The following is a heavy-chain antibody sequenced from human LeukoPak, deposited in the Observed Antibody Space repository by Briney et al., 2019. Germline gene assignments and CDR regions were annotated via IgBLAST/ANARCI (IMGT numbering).Heavy chain of an antibody. CDR2: FSGGDGSP. D-gene: IGHD5-12*01. CDR3: AKNGWLRSSGLWGDY. CDR1: GFTFSSYA. Sequence: PGRSLRLSCVASGFTFSSYAMTWFRQAPGKGLEWVSSFSGGDGSPYHADSVKGRFTISRDNSKSTLYLQTNSLRAEDTAIYYCAKNGWLRSSGLWGDYWGQGALVTVSS. V-gene: IGHV3-23*01. J-gene: IGHJ4*02.